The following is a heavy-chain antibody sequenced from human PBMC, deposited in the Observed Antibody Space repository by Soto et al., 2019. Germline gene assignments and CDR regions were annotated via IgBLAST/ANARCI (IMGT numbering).Heavy chain of an antibody. J-gene: IGHJ5*02. Sequence: QVQLQQWGAGLLKPSETLSLTCAVYGGSFSGYYWSWIRQPPGKGLEWIGEINHSGSTNYNPSLKSRVTISVDTSKNQFSLKLSSVTAADTAVYYCARRGDGNWFDPWGQGTLVTVSS. D-gene: IGHD2-8*01. CDR2: INHSGST. CDR1: GGSFSGYY. V-gene: IGHV4-34*01. CDR3: ARRGDGNWFDP.